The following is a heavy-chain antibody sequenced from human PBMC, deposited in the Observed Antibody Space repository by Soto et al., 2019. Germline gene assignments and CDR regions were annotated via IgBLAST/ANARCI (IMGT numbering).Heavy chain of an antibody. V-gene: IGHV4-59*01. CDR1: GGPLRSYF. Sequence: SGTPFPPLTVSGGPLRSYFWGWVRQPPGKGLEWIGYIYYSGSTNYNPSLKSRVTISVDTSKNQFSLKLSSVTAADTAVYYCARGGGGYNLDYWGQGTLVTVSS. CDR2: IYYSGST. CDR3: ARGGGGYNLDY. D-gene: IGHD6-25*01. J-gene: IGHJ4*02.